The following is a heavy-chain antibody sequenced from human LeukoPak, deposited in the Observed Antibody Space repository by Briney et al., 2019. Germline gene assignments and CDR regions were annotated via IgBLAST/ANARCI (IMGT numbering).Heavy chain of an antibody. J-gene: IGHJ4*02. Sequence: TGGSLRLSCAASGFTFSNAWMSWVRQAPGKGLEWVSSISSSSSYIYYADSVKGRFTISRDNAKNSLYLQMNSLRAEDTAVYYCAREGDCSSTSCYPFDYWGQGTLVPVSS. CDR1: GFTFSNAW. CDR3: AREGDCSSTSCYPFDY. D-gene: IGHD2-2*01. CDR2: ISSSSSYI. V-gene: IGHV3-21*01.